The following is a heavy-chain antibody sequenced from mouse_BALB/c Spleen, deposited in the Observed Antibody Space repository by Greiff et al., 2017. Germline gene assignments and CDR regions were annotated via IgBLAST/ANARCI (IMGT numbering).Heavy chain of an antibody. J-gene: IGHJ2*01. V-gene: IGHV3-2*02. CDR1: GYSITSDYA. Sequence: EVQLQQSGPGLVKPSQSLSLTCTVTGYSITSDYAWYWIRQFPGNKLEWMGYISYSGSTSYNPSLKSRISITRDTSKNQFFLQLNSVTTEDTATYYCARSGLVLRLLDYWGQGTTLTVSS. CDR2: ISYSGST. D-gene: IGHD1-2*01. CDR3: ARSGLVLRLLDY.